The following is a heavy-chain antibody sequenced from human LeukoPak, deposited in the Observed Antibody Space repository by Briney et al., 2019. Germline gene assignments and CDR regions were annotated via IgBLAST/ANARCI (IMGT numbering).Heavy chain of an antibody. CDR3: ARASSFDY. V-gene: IGHV1-8*01. J-gene: IGHJ4*02. CDR2: VHPNSGNT. D-gene: IGHD6-19*01. Sequence: ASVKVSCKTSGYPFTTWEINWVRQAAGQGLEWMGWVHPNSGNTAYAQKFQGRVTMTRDTSISTAYMELSRLRSDDTAVYYCARASSFDYWGQGTLVTVSS. CDR1: GYPFTTWE.